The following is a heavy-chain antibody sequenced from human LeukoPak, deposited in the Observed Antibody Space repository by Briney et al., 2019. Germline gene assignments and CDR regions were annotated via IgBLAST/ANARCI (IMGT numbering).Heavy chain of an antibody. D-gene: IGHD5-24*01. V-gene: IGHV1-69*13. CDR1: GGTFSSYA. J-gene: IGHJ4*02. Sequence: SVKVSCKASGGTFSSYAISWVRQAPGQGLEWMGGIIPICGTANYAQEFQGRVTITADESTSTAYMELSSLRSEDTAVYYCARDHLSGMATITPFDYWGQGTLVTVSS. CDR2: IIPICGTA. CDR3: ARDHLSGMATITPFDY.